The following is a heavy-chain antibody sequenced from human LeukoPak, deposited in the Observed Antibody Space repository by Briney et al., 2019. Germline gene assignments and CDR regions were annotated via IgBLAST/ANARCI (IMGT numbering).Heavy chain of an antibody. CDR2: ISSSGNT. CDR1: GFTFSRSA. CDR3: AKGRISEDGLDF. Sequence: GGSLRLSCAASGFTFSRSAMTWVRQTPGKGLDWVSSISSSGNTYYADSVKGRFTISRDNSKNMLYLQMNSLRAEDTAVYYCAKGRISEDGLDFWGQGTLITVSS. D-gene: IGHD6-13*01. J-gene: IGHJ4*02. V-gene: IGHV3-23*01.